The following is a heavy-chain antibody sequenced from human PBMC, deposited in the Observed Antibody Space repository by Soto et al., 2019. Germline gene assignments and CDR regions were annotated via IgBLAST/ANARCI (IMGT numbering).Heavy chain of an antibody. CDR3: ARHLGGNHYYYGMDV. J-gene: IGHJ6*02. V-gene: IGHV1-69*12. Sequence: QVQLVQSGAEVKKPGSSVKVSCKASGGTFSSYAISWVRQAPGQGLEWMGGIIPIFGTADYAQKFQGRVTITADESTSSAYMDLSSLRSEDTAVYYCARHLGGNHYYYGMDVWGQGTTVTVSS. CDR2: IIPIFGTA. D-gene: IGHD3-16*01. CDR1: GGTFSSYA.